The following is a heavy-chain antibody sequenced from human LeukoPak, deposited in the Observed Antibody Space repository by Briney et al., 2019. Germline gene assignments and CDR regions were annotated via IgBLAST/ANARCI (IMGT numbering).Heavy chain of an antibody. V-gene: IGHV5-10-1*01. CDR1: GYSFTSYR. CDR2: IDPSDSYT. D-gene: IGHD6-19*01. J-gene: IGHJ3*02. Sequence: GESLKISCKGSGYSFTSYRISWVRQMPGKGLEWMGRIDPSDSYTNYSPSFQGHVTISADKSISTAYLQWSSLKASDTAMYYCATNVGIAVADPDAFDIWGQGTMVTVSS. CDR3: ATNVGIAVADPDAFDI.